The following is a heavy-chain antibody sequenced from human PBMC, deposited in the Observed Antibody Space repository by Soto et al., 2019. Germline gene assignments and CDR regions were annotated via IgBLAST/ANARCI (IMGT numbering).Heavy chain of an antibody. CDR1: GFTFSSYS. Sequence: PGGSLRLSCAASGFTFSSYSMNWVRQAPGKGLEWVSYISSSSSTIYYADSVKGRFTISRDNAKNSLYLQMNSLRDEDTAVYYCARDGALSPDGGRPAVWGQGTLVTVSS. J-gene: IGHJ4*02. V-gene: IGHV3-48*02. D-gene: IGHD4-17*01. CDR3: ARDGALSPDGGRPAV. CDR2: ISSSSSTI.